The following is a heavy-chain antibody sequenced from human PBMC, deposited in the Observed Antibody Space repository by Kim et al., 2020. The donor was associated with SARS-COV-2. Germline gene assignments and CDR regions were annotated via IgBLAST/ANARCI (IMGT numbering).Heavy chain of an antibody. V-gene: IGHV1-46*01. CDR1: GYTFTSYY. CDR2: INPSGGST. J-gene: IGHJ6*02. D-gene: IGHD5-12*01. Sequence: ASVKVSCKASGYTFTSYYMHWVRQAPGQGLEWMGIINPSGGSTSYAQKFQGRVTMTRDTSTSTVYMELSSLRSEDTAVYYCAREAGRDGYNPLSGGMDVWGQGTTVTVSS. CDR3: AREAGRDGYNPLSGGMDV.